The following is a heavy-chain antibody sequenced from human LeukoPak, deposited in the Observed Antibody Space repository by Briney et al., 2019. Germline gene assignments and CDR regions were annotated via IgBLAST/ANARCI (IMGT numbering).Heavy chain of an antibody. CDR2: INPNSGGT. J-gene: IGHJ6*03. Sequence: ASVKVSCKASGYTFTGYYMHWVRQAPGQGLEWMGWINPNSGGTNYAQKLQGRVSMTTETSTSTAYMDLRSLRSDDPAVYYCARDLRYSSGWSASGMDVWGKGTTVTISS. CDR3: ARDLRYSSGWSASGMDV. D-gene: IGHD6-19*01. CDR1: GYTFTGYY. V-gene: IGHV1-2*02.